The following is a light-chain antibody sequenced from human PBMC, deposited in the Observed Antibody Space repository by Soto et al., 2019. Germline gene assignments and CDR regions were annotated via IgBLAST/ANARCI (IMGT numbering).Light chain of an antibody. CDR1: NIGSKN. CDR2: RDN. V-gene: IGLV3-9*01. Sequence: SYELTQPLSVSVALGQTAKITCGGNNIGSKNVHWYQQKPGQAPVLIIYRDNNRPSGIPERFSGSNSGNTATLTISRAQAGDEADSYCQVWDGRLVVFGGGTKLTVL. CDR3: QVWDGRLVV. J-gene: IGLJ2*01.